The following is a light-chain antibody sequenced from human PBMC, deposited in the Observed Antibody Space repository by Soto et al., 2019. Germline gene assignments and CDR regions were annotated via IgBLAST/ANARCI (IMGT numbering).Light chain of an antibody. CDR2: LNSDGSH. CDR1: SGHRSYA. CDR3: QTWGTGIVV. Sequence: QPVLTQSPSASASLGASVKLTCTLSSGHRSYAIAWHQQQPEKGPRYLMKLNSDGSHRKGDGIPDRFSGSSSGAERYLTISSLQSDEEADYYCQTWGTGIVVFGGGTKLTVL. V-gene: IGLV4-69*01. J-gene: IGLJ2*01.